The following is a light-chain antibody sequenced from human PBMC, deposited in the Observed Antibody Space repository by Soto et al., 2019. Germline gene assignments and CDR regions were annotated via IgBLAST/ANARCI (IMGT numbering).Light chain of an antibody. CDR2: END. V-gene: IGLV1-51*02. CDR3: GTWDSSLSAGV. CDR1: SSNIGNNY. Sequence: QSVLTQPPSVSAAPGQKVTIPCSGTSSNIGNNYVSWYQQLPGTSPKLLIYENDKRPSGIPDRFSGSKSATSATLGITGLQTGDEADYYCGTWDSSLSAGVFGGGTKLTVL. J-gene: IGLJ3*02.